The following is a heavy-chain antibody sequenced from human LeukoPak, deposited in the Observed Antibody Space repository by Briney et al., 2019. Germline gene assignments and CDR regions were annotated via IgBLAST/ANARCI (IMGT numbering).Heavy chain of an antibody. CDR3: ARPYYSSGWYDWFDP. Sequence: ASVKVSCKASGYTFTSYDINWVRQATGQGLEWMGWMNPNSGNTGYAQKFQGRVTMTRNTSISTAYMELSSLTSEDTAVYYCARPYYSSGWYDWFDPWGQGTLVTVSS. CDR2: MNPNSGNT. J-gene: IGHJ5*02. V-gene: IGHV1-8*01. CDR1: GYTFTSYD. D-gene: IGHD6-19*01.